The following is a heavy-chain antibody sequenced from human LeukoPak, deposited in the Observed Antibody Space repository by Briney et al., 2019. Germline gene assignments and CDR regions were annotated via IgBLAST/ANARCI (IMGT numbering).Heavy chain of an antibody. CDR3: ARDGARSNYYMDV. J-gene: IGHJ6*03. V-gene: IGHV4-4*07. CDR1: GGSISRYY. Sequence: SETLSLTCTVSGGSISRYYWSWMRQPAGKGLEWVGRIYTSGSTNYNPSLKSRVTMSVEKPKNQFSLNLSSVTAAATAVSYCARDGARSNYYMDVSGKGTTVT. D-gene: IGHD3-10*01. CDR2: IYTSGST.